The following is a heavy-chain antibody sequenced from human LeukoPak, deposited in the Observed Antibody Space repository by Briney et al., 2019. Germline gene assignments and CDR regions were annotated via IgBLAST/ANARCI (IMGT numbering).Heavy chain of an antibody. Sequence: PGGSLRLSCAASGFTFSSYGMTWVRQAPGKGLEWVSYISSSSSTIYYADSVKGRFTISRDNAKNSLYLQMNSLRAEDTAVYYCARDRAARRYRQTFNWFDPWGQGTLVTVSS. CDR3: ARDRAARRYRQTFNWFDP. J-gene: IGHJ5*02. V-gene: IGHV3-48*01. CDR2: ISSSSSTI. D-gene: IGHD6-6*01. CDR1: GFTFSSYG.